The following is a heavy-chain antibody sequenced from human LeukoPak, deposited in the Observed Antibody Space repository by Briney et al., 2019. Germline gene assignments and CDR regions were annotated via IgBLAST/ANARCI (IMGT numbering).Heavy chain of an antibody. V-gene: IGHV3-74*01. J-gene: IGHJ3*02. CDR1: GFSFSSYW. CDR3: ARDGGSGWHGAFDI. CDR2: IKSDGTDT. Sequence: GESLRLSCAASGFSFSSYWMHWVRQAPGKGLVWISRIKSDGTDTSYADSVKGRFTGSRDNAKNTLYLEMNSLRAEDTAVYYCARDGGSGWHGAFDIWGQGTIVTVSS. D-gene: IGHD6-19*01.